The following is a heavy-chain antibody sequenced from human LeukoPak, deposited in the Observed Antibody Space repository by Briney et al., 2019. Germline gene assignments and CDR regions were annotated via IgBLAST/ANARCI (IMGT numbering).Heavy chain of an antibody. V-gene: IGHV1-2*02. CDR1: GDTFTGYY. D-gene: IGHD3-22*01. CDR2: INPNSGGT. CDR3: ARTDYYDSSGDFDY. Sequence: ASVKVSCEASGDTFTGYYMHWVRHARGQGREWMGYINPNSGGTNYAQNSQGRVTMTRDTPTSTDYMELSRLRSDDTAVYDCARTDYYDSSGDFDYWGQGTLVTVSS. J-gene: IGHJ4*02.